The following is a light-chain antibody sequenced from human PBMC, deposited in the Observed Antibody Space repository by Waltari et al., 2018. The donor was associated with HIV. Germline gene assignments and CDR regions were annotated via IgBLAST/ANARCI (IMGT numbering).Light chain of an antibody. V-gene: IGLV3-25*03. CDR3: ESADNSGTYWV. J-gene: IGLJ3*02. CDR1: ALPSPY. Sequence: SYELTQPPSVSVSPGQTAKITCSGDALPSPYAHRFQHKPGQAPLLVIYKDSQRPSGIPERFSGSHSGTTVTLTISGVQAEDEADYYCESADNSGTYWVFGGGTKLTVL. CDR2: KDS.